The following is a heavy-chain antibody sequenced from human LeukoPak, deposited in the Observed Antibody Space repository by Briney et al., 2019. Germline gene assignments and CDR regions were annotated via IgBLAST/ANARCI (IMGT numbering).Heavy chain of an antibody. Sequence: KPSETLSLTCAVYGGSFSGYYWSWIRQPPGKGLEWIGEINHSGSTNYNPSLKSRVTISVDTSKNQFSLKLSSVTAADTAVYYCARTIGRGAARPLGYWGQGTLVTVSS. D-gene: IGHD6-6*01. CDR1: GGSFSGYY. J-gene: IGHJ4*02. CDR2: INHSGST. V-gene: IGHV4-34*01. CDR3: ARTIGRGAARPLGY.